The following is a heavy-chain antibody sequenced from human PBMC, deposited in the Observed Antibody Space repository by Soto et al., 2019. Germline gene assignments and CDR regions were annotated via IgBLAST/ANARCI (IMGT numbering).Heavy chain of an antibody. CDR2: ISYDGNNQ. V-gene: IGHV3-30*18. CDR3: AKETGRGYSDGSPYYFDH. CDR1: GFPFSSFG. J-gene: IGHJ4*02. Sequence: QVQLVESGGGVVQPGRSLRLSCAASGFPFSSFGIHWVRQAPGKGLEWVAVISYDGNNQNYADSVKGRFTISRDKSKNTLYLHMNSRRTEDTAVYYRAKETGRGYSDGSPYYFDHWGQGTLVTVSS. D-gene: IGHD5-18*01.